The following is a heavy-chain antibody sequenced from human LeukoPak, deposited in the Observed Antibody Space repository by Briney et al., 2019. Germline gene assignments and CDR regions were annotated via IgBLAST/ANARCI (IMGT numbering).Heavy chain of an antibody. CDR2: IYSSGIT. J-gene: IGHJ4*02. Sequence: PSETLSLTCTVSGGSITDYYWSWIRQSAGMRLEWIGRIYSSGITNLNPSLKSRVDMSIDTSKNQFSLNLTSVTAADTAVYYCARHDFWSGFPYWGQGTLVTVSS. CDR1: GGSITDYY. V-gene: IGHV4-4*07. CDR3: ARHDFWSGFPY. D-gene: IGHD3-3*01.